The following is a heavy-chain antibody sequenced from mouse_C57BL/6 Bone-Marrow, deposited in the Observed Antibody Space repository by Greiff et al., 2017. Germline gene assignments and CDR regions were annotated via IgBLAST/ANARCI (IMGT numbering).Heavy chain of an antibody. CDR3: ARGTQLSAMDY. V-gene: IGHV3-6*01. Sequence: EVQLQESGPGLVKPSQSLSLTCSVTGYSITSGYYWNWIRQFPGNKLEWMGYISYDGSNNYNPSLKNRISITRDTSKNQSFLKLNSVTTEDTATYYCARGTQLSAMDYWGQGTAVTVSS. CDR2: ISYDGSN. CDR1: GYSITSGYY. J-gene: IGHJ4*01.